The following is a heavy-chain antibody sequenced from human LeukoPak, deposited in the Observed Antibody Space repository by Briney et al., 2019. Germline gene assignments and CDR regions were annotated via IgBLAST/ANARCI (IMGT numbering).Heavy chain of an antibody. CDR3: ARGVRSGREKNWFDP. CDR2: INPSGGST. Sequence: ASVKVSCKASGYTFTGYYMHWVRQAPGQGLEWMGIINPSGGSTSYAQKFQGRVTMTRDMSTSTVYMELSSLRSEDTAVYYCARGVRSGREKNWFDPWGQGTLVTVSS. J-gene: IGHJ5*02. D-gene: IGHD3-3*01. V-gene: IGHV1-46*01. CDR1: GYTFTGYY.